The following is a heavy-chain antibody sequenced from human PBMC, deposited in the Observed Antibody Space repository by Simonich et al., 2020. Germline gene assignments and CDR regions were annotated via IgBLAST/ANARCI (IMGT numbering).Heavy chain of an antibody. CDR1: GGSFSGYY. CDR2: IKNREST. V-gene: IGHV4-34*01. J-gene: IGHJ1*01. Sequence: QVQLQQWGAGLLKPSETLSLTCAVYGGSFSGYYWRWIRQPPGKGLEWNGEIKNRESTNYNPSLKSRVTISEDTSKNQFSLKLSSVTAADTAVYYGARGLRVAAAGTAFQHWGQGTLVTVSS. CDR3: ARGLRVAAAGTAFQH. D-gene: IGHD6-13*01.